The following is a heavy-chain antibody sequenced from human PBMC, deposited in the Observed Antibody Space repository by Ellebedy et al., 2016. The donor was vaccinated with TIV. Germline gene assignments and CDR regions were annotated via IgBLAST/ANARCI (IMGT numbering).Heavy chain of an antibody. CDR1: GFTFSSYA. CDR2: ITCSSGRT. J-gene: IGHJ4*02. CDR3: AKDGVEIGDGYFDY. Sequence: PGGSLRLSCAASGFTFSSYAMSCVRQAPGKGLEWVSAITCSSGRTYYADSVKGRFTISRDNSKNTLYVQMNSLRAEDTAIYYCAKDGVEIGDGYFDYWGQGTLVTVSS. V-gene: IGHV3-23*01. D-gene: IGHD3-10*01.